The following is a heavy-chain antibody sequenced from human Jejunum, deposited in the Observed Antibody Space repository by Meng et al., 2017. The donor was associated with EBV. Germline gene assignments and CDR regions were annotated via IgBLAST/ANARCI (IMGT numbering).Heavy chain of an antibody. D-gene: IGHD3-10*01. CDR1: GYTFTPYS. Sequence: QVQLVQSGSELKKPXXXXEXSCKASGYTFTPYSINWVRQAPGQGLEWMGWITPNTGIPTYAQGFTGRFVFSLDTSVSTAYLHISSLKAEDTAVYYCARDKGRTEFDYWGQGTLVTVSS. J-gene: IGHJ4*02. CDR2: ITPNTGIP. V-gene: IGHV7-4-1*02. CDR3: ARDKGRTEFDY.